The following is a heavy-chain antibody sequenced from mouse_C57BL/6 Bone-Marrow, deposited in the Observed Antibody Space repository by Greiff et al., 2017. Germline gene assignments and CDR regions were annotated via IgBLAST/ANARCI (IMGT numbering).Heavy chain of an antibody. Sequence: VQLVESGPGLVAPSQSLSITCTVSGFSLTSYGVSWVRQPPGKGLEWLGVIWGEGSTNDHSALISRLSISKDNSKSQLFLKLNSLQADDTATYYCAFYSNYVGFAYWGQGTLVTVSA. D-gene: IGHD2-5*01. CDR2: IWGEGST. J-gene: IGHJ3*01. V-gene: IGHV2-3*01. CDR1: GFSLTSYG. CDR3: AFYSNYVGFAY.